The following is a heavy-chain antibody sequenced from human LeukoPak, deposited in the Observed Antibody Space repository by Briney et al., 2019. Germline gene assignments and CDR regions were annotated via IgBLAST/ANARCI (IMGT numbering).Heavy chain of an antibody. CDR1: GFTFRSYS. CDR2: IISSGSI. V-gene: IGHV3-48*04. CDR3: ARGRDHYYGMDV. D-gene: IGHD2-15*01. J-gene: IGHJ6*02. Sequence: PGGSLTLSCTASGFTFRSYSMKWVRQAPGKGREGISYIISSGSISYPDSVKGRFNISRDNAKNSLYLQRNSLRVEDTAVYYCARGRDHYYGMDVWGQGSSVTVS.